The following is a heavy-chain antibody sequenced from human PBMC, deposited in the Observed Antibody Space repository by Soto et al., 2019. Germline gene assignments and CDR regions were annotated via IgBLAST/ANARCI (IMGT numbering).Heavy chain of an antibody. V-gene: IGHV3-30-3*01. J-gene: IGHJ4*02. D-gene: IGHD3-10*01. CDR3: ARTFDMVSYYFDS. CDR2: TSYDGTTN. Sequence: LRLSCSASGFTFSSYPLHWVRLAPDKGLEWVAVTSYDGTTNHYADSVKGRFTVSRDNPRKTLYLQMSSLTTEDTAVYYCARTFDMVSYYFDSWGQGTLVTVSS. CDR1: GFTFSSYP.